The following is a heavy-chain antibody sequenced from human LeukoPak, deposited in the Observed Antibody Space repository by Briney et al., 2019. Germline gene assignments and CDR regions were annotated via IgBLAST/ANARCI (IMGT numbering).Heavy chain of an antibody. D-gene: IGHD3-22*01. CDR1: GGSISSSYSY. J-gene: IGHJ4*02. CDR2: IYYSGST. Sequence: PSETLSLTCTVSGGSISSSYSYWGWIRQPPGKGLEWIGSIYYSGSTYYNPSLKSRVTISVDTSKNQFSLKLSSVTAADTAVYYCAREVDSSGSPLDYWGQGTLVTVSS. CDR3: AREVDSSGSPLDY. V-gene: IGHV4-39*07.